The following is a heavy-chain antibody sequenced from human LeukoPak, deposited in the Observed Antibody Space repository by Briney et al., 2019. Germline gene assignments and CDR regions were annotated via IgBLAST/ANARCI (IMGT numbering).Heavy chain of an antibody. CDR1: GFTVSSNY. CDR3: AREGHGSGSYRDY. D-gene: IGHD3-10*01. V-gene: IGHV3-53*01. CDR2: IYSGGST. Sequence: PGGSLSLSCAASGFTVSSNYMSWVRQAPGRGLEWVSVIYSGGSTYYADSVKGRFTISRDNSKNTLYLQMNSLRAEDTAVYYCAREGHGSGSYRDYRGQGTLVTVSS. J-gene: IGHJ4*02.